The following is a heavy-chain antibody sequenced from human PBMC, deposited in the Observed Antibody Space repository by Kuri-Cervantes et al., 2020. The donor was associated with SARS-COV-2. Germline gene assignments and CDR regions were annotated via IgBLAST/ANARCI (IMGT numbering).Heavy chain of an antibody. Sequence: GGSLRLSCAASGFTFSNYGMHWVRQAPGKGLEWVAVVWHDGNNKYYSASVKGRFTISRDNSKNTLYLQMNSLRAEDTAVYYCARGQTRKDIVVVPAAISYFDYWGQGTLVTVSS. CDR2: VWHDGNNK. CDR3: ARGQTRKDIVVVPAAISYFDY. CDR1: GFTFSNYG. V-gene: IGHV3-33*08. J-gene: IGHJ4*02. D-gene: IGHD2-2*01.